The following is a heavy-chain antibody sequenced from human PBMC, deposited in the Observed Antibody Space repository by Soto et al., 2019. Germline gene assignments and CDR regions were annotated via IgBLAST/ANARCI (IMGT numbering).Heavy chain of an antibody. D-gene: IGHD3-22*01. V-gene: IGHV3-49*03. CDR1: GFTFGDYA. J-gene: IGHJ4*02. CDR2: IRSKAYGGTT. Sequence: GGSLRLSCTASGFTFGDYAMSWFRQAPGKGLEWVGFIRSKAYGGTTEYAASVKGRFTISRDDSKSIAYLQMNSLKTEETAVYYCTRDLRVVDSSGDGANVFLGERQSPELSGFDYWGQGTLVTVSS. CDR3: TRDLRVVDSSGDGANVFLGERQSPELSGFDY.